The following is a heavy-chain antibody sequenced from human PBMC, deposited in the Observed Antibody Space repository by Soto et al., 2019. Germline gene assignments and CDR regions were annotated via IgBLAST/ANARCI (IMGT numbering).Heavy chain of an antibody. CDR1: GFTFSSYG. CDR3: ARDAPDYSNYYDF. Sequence: PGGSLRLSCAAPGFTFSSYGMHWVRQAPGKGLEWVAVIWYDGSNKYYADSVKGRFTISRDNSKNTLYLQMNSLRAEDTAVYYCARDAPDYSNYYDFWGQGTLVTVSS. V-gene: IGHV3-33*01. D-gene: IGHD4-4*01. J-gene: IGHJ4*02. CDR2: IWYDGSNK.